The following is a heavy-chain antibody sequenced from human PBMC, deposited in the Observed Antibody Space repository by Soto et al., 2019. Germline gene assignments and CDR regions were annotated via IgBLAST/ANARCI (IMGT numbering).Heavy chain of an antibody. CDR3: ARVGYYGSGSYYDWFDP. CDR2: INHSGST. CDR1: GGSFSGYY. V-gene: IGHV4-34*01. D-gene: IGHD3-10*01. J-gene: IGHJ5*02. Sequence: QVQLQQWGAGLLKPSETLSLTCAVYGGSFSGYYWSWIRQPPGKGLEWIGEINHSGSTNYNPSLKSRVTISVDTSKNQFSLKLSSVTAADTAVYYCARVGYYGSGSYYDWFDPWGQGNLVTVSS.